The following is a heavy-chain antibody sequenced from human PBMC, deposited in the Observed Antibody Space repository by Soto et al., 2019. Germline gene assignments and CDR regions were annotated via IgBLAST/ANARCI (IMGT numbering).Heavy chain of an antibody. CDR1: GFTFSSYA. D-gene: IGHD3-3*01. Sequence: GGSLRLSCAASGFTFSSYAMHWVRQAPGKGLEWVAIISYDGSNKYYADSVEGRFTISRDYSKNTLYLQMNSLRAEDTAVYYCARSTGDSWSDYDDMDVWGQGTTVTVSS. CDR3: ARSTGDSWSDYDDMDV. CDR2: ISYDGSNK. J-gene: IGHJ6*02. V-gene: IGHV3-30-3*01.